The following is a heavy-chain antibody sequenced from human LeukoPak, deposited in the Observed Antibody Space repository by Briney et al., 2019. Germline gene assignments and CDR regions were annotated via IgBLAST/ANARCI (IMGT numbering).Heavy chain of an antibody. V-gene: IGHV5-51*01. CDR3: ARQRGGWELLRRAFDI. CDR2: VYPGDSDT. Sequence: GESLKTSCKGSGYSFTSYWIGWVRQMPGKGLEWMGIVYPGDSDTIYSPSFQGQVTISADKSTSTAYLQGSSLRASDTAMYYCARQRGGWELLRRAFDIWGQGTMVTVSS. J-gene: IGHJ3*02. CDR1: GYSFTSYW. D-gene: IGHD1-26*01.